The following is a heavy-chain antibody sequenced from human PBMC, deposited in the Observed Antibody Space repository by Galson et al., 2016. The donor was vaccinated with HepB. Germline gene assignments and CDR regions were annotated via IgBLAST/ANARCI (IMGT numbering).Heavy chain of an antibody. J-gene: IGHJ6*02. Sequence: SVKVSCKASGYTFSSFDINWVRQAPGQGLEWMGWMNPKSGNTGYAQTFKERVTMTRDTSITTAHLELSRLRSEDTAVYYCARGGTLPKTNLYGMDVWGQGTTVTVSS. V-gene: IGHV1-8*02. CDR3: ARGGTLPKTNLYGMDV. D-gene: IGHD4/OR15-4a*01. CDR1: GYTFSSFD. CDR2: MNPKSGNT.